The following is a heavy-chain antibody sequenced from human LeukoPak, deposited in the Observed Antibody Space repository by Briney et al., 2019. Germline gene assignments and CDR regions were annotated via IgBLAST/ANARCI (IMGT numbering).Heavy chain of an antibody. V-gene: IGHV4-39*01. J-gene: IGHJ1*01. CDR1: GDSVSRSDSY. CDR2: IYYSGRT. Sequence: SETLSLTCSVSGDSVSRSDSYWDWTRQPPGKGLEWIGTIYYSGRTYYSPSLKSRVTMSVDPSNNQFSLNLRSVTAADTVVYYCARRRYYDGSGYLEWGQGTLLSVSS. CDR3: ARRRYYDGSGYLE. D-gene: IGHD3-22*01.